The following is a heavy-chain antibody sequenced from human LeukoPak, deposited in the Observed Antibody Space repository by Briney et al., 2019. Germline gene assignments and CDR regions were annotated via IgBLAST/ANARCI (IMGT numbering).Heavy chain of an antibody. D-gene: IGHD1-26*01. CDR2: IYHSGST. CDR1: GGSFSGFY. V-gene: IGHV4-34*01. Sequence: PSETLSLTCAVYGGSFSGFYWSWIRHVPGKGLEWIGEIYHSGSTNYNPSLKSRVTISVDKSKNQFSLKLSSVTAADTAVYYCARLNSGSYFFDYWGQGTLVTVSS. J-gene: IGHJ4*02. CDR3: ARLNSGSYFFDY.